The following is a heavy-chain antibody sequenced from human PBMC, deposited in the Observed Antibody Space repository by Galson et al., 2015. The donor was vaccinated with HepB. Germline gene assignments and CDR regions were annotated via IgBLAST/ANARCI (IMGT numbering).Heavy chain of an antibody. CDR3: ARRLRWELTYYYYYGMDV. CDR1: GFTFSSYS. CDR2: ISSSSSTI. Sequence: SLRLSCAASGFTFSSYSMNWVRQAPGKGLEWVSSISSSSSTIYYADSVKGRFTISRDNAKNSLYLQMNSLRAEDTAVYYCARRLRWELTYYYYYGMDVWGQGTTVTVSS. D-gene: IGHD1-26*01. J-gene: IGHJ6*02. V-gene: IGHV3-48*04.